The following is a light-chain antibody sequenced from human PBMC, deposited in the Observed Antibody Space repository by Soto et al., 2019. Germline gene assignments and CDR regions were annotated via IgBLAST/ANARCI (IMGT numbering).Light chain of an antibody. CDR1: QSVSTSS. J-gene: IGKJ1*01. V-gene: IGKV3-20*01. Sequence: EIVLTQSPGTLSLSAGERATLSCRASQSVSTSSLAWYQHRFGQAPRLLIYGASRRATGIPDRFSSSGSGTDFTLTISRLEHEDFPVYYCQQFCISACTFGPAPKADIK. CDR2: GAS. CDR3: QQFCISACT.